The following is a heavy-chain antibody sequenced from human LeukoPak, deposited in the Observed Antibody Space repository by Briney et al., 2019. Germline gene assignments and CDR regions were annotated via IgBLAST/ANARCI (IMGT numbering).Heavy chain of an antibody. CDR2: ISVAGTT. CDR1: VGSISSGGYY. D-gene: IGHD2-2*01. Sequence: SETLSLTCTVAVGSISSGGYYWSWLRQPPGKGLEWIAYISVAGTTFYNPSLKSRVTISLDRSKNQFSLNLTSITAADTAVYYCAGQNVPTPHDYWGQGIQVTVSS. J-gene: IGHJ4*02. V-gene: IGHV4-30-2*01. CDR3: AGQNVPTPHDY.